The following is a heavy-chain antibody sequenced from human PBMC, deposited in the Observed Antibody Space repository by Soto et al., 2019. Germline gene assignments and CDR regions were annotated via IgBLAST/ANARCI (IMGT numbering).Heavy chain of an antibody. V-gene: IGHV1-3*01. CDR2: INAGNGNT. D-gene: IGHD3-9*01. CDR3: ARIGTGTLDY. Sequence: QVQLVQSGAEVKKPGASVKVSCKASGYIFTSYVMHWVRQAPGQRLEWMGWINAGNGNTKYSQNFQGRVTITRDTSASTGYMELSSLRCEDTAVYYCARIGTGTLDYWGQGTLVTVSS. CDR1: GYIFTSYV. J-gene: IGHJ4*02.